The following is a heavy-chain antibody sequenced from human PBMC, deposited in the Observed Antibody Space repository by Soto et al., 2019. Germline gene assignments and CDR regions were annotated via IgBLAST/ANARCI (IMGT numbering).Heavy chain of an antibody. CDR2: IYYSGST. J-gene: IGHJ4*02. Sequence: PSETLSLTCTVSGGSISSYYWSWIRQPPGKGLEWIGYIYYSGSTNYNPSLKSRVTISVDTSKNQFSLKLSSVTAADTAVYYCARQVTYPVIDYWGQGTQVTVSS. V-gene: IGHV4-59*08. CDR1: GGSISSYY. D-gene: IGHD4-4*01. CDR3: ARQVTYPVIDY.